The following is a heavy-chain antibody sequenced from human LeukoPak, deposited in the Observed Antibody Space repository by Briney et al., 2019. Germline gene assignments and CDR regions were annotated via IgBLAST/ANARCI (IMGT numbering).Heavy chain of an antibody. CDR2: ISSSSSYI. CDR1: GFTFSSYS. J-gene: IGHJ6*02. Sequence: GGSLRLSCAASGFTFSSYSMDWVRQAPGKGLEWGSSISSSSSYIYYADSVKGRFTISRDNAKNSLYLQMNSLRAEDTAVYYCARDYDFWSGYTYPEPYYYYGMDVWGQGTTVTVSS. D-gene: IGHD3-3*01. V-gene: IGHV3-21*01. CDR3: ARDYDFWSGYTYPEPYYYYGMDV.